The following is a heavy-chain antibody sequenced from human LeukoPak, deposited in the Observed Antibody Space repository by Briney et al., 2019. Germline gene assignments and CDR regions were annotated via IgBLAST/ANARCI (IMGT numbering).Heavy chain of an antibody. CDR1: GFTFSDYY. Sequence: GGSLRLSCAASGFTFSDYYMTWIRQAPGKGLEWLSYISSSGSTIYYADSVKGRFTISRDNAKNSLYLQMNSLRAEDTAVYYCARDRTVGPTRGAFDIWGQGTMVTVSS. V-gene: IGHV3-11*04. J-gene: IGHJ3*02. CDR2: ISSSGSTI. CDR3: ARDRTVGPTRGAFDI. D-gene: IGHD1-26*01.